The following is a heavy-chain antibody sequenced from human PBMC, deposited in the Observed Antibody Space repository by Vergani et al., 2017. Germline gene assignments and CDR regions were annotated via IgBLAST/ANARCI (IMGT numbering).Heavy chain of an antibody. CDR3: ARQQWLVRAGGMDV. D-gene: IGHD6-19*01. CDR1: GFTFSSYS. V-gene: IGHV3-48*01. CDR2: ISSSSSTI. J-gene: IGHJ6*02. Sequence: EVQLVESGGGLVQPGGSLRLSCAASGFTFSSYSMNWVRQAPGKGLEWVSYISSSSSTIYYADSVKGRFTISRDNAKNSLYLQMNSLRAEDTAVYYCARQQWLVRAGGMDVWGQGTTVTVSS.